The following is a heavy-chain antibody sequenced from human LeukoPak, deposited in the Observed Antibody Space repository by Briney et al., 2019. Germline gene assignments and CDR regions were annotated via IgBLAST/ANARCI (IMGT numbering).Heavy chain of an antibody. Sequence: ASVKVSCKASGYTFTGYYMHWVRQAPGQGLEWMGWINPNSGGTDYAQKFQGRVTMTRDTSISTAYMELSRLRSDDTAVYYCARDSTVAGTLPFDYWGQGTLVTVSS. CDR1: GYTFTGYY. CDR3: ARDSTVAGTLPFDY. CDR2: INPNSGGT. J-gene: IGHJ4*02. V-gene: IGHV1-2*02. D-gene: IGHD6-19*01.